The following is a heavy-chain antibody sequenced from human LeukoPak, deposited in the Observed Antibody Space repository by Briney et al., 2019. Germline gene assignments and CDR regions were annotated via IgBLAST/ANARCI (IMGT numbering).Heavy chain of an antibody. CDR3: ARVGPRFKYSSGWPEYFQH. CDR2: INHSGST. CDR1: GGSFSGYY. V-gene: IGHV4-34*01. Sequence: PSETLSLTCAVYGGSFSGYYWSWIRQPPGKGLEWIGEINHSGSTNYNPSLKSRVTISVDTSKNQFSLKLSSVTAADTAVYYCARVGPRFKYSSGWPEYFQHWGQGTLVTVSS. D-gene: IGHD6-19*01. J-gene: IGHJ1*01.